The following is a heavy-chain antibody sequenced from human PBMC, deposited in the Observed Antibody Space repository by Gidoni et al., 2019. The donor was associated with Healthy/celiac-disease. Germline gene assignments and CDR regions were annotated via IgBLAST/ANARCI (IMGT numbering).Heavy chain of an antibody. V-gene: IGHV3-23*01. Sequence: EVQLLESGVGLVQPGGSLRLSCAASGFTFSSYAMSWVRQAPGKGLEWVSAISGSGGSTYYADSVKGRFTISRDNSKKTLYLQMNSLRAEDTAVYYCAKGGLRFKGFDPWGQGTLVTVSS. J-gene: IGHJ5*02. CDR2: ISGSGGST. CDR1: GFTFSSYA. D-gene: IGHD3-3*01. CDR3: AKGGLRFKGFDP.